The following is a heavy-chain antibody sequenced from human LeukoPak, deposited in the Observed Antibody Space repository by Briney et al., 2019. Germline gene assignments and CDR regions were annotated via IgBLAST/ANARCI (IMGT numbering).Heavy chain of an antibody. CDR1: GFTFSSYG. V-gene: IGHV3-30*02. CDR3: AKERRSPYYFDY. Sequence: HPGGSLRLSCAASGFTFSSYGMHWGRQAPGKGLEWVAFIRFDGSNKYYADSVKGRFTISRDNSKNTLYLQMNSLRAEDTAVYYCAKERRSPYYFDYWGQGTLVTVSS. CDR2: IRFDGSNK. J-gene: IGHJ4*02.